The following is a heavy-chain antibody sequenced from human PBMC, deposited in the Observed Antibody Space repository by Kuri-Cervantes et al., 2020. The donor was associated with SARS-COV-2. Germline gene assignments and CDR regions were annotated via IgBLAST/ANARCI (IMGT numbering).Heavy chain of an antibody. J-gene: IGHJ4*02. D-gene: IGHD2-21*01. CDR1: GGSISSYY. Sequence: GSLRLSCSVSGGSISSYYWSWIRQPPGKGLEWIGNIYFTGNTNYNPALGSRVTISIDTPKNQFSLMLGSLTAADTAVYYCARRCGEYGQFDYWGQGTLVTVSS. CDR2: IYFTGNT. V-gene: IGHV4-59*01. CDR3: ARRCGEYGQFDY.